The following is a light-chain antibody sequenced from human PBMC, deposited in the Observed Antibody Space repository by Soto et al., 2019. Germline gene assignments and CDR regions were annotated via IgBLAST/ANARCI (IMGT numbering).Light chain of an antibody. Sequence: EIVMTQSPATLSVSPGERATISCMASQSVSSNLAWYQQKPGQAPRXIIYGASTRATGIPARFSGSGSGTEFTLTISSLQSEDVAVYYCQQYNNWPQTLGQGTKVDIK. J-gene: IGKJ1*01. CDR1: QSVSSN. V-gene: IGKV3-15*01. CDR2: GAS. CDR3: QQYNNWPQT.